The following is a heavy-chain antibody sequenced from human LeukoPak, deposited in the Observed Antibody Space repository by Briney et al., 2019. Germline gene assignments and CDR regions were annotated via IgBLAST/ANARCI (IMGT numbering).Heavy chain of an antibody. V-gene: IGHV1-46*01. CDR1: GYTFTGYY. CDR3: ARGGIVVVVAATSDFDY. J-gene: IGHJ4*02. CDR2: INPSGGST. D-gene: IGHD2-15*01. Sequence: ASVKVSCKASGYTFTGYYMHWVRQAPGQGLEWMGIINPSGGSTSYAQKFQGRVTMTRDTSTSTVYMELSSLRSGDTAVYYCARGGIVVVVAATSDFDYWGQGTLVTVSS.